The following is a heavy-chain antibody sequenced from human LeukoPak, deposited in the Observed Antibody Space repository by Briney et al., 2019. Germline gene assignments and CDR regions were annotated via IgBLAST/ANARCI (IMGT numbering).Heavy chain of an antibody. J-gene: IGHJ4*02. V-gene: IGHV1-3*01. CDR1: GYTFTSYA. D-gene: IGHD2-2*01. CDR3: ASLGYCSSTSCSFDY. Sequence: ASVKVSCKASGYTFTSYAIHWVRQAPGQRLEWMGWINAGNGNTKYSQKFQGRVTITRDTSTSTAYMELSSLRSEDTAVYYCASLGYCSSTSCSFDYWGQGTLVTVSS. CDR2: INAGNGNT.